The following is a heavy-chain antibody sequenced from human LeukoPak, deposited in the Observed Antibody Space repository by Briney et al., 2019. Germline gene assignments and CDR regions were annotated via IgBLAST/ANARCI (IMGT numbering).Heavy chain of an antibody. CDR2: ISYTSDTI. CDR3: AKDRGGSSQLGDAFDV. V-gene: IGHV3-9*01. D-gene: IGHD2-15*01. J-gene: IGHJ3*01. CDR1: GFPFDEYA. Sequence: PGGSLRLSCAASGFPFDEYAMHWSRQAPGEGLEWGSGISYTSDTIGYVDSVKGRFTISRDNSKNSLYLQMTSLRAEDTALYYCAKDRGGSSQLGDAFDVWGHGTMVSVSS.